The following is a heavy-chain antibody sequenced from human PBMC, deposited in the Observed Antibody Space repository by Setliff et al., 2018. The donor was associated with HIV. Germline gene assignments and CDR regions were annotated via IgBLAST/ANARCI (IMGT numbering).Heavy chain of an antibody. D-gene: IGHD2-15*01. V-gene: IGHV3-11*06. CDR3: ANWWLVKYAFDI. CDR1: GFTFSDHY. J-gene: IGHJ3*02. Sequence: PGGSLRLSCAASGFTFSDHYMSWIRQAPGKGLEWVSYISGSSSHINYADSVKGRFTISRDNAKNSLYLQMNSLRAEDTAVYYCANWWLVKYAFDIWGQGTMVTVSS. CDR2: ISGSSSHI.